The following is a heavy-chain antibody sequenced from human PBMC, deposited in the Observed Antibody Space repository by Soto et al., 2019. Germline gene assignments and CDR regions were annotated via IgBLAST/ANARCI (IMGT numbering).Heavy chain of an antibody. D-gene: IGHD5-18*01. V-gene: IGHV3-30-3*01. Sequence: QVQLVESGGGVVQPGRSLRLSCAASGFTFSSYAMHWVRQAPGKGLEWVAVISYDGSNKDYADSVKGRVTISRDNSKNXXYLQMNSLRAEDTAVYYCARDQDTAMVTATTEIDYWGQGTLVTVSS. CDR3: ARDQDTAMVTATTEIDY. CDR1: GFTFSSYA. J-gene: IGHJ4*02. CDR2: ISYDGSNK.